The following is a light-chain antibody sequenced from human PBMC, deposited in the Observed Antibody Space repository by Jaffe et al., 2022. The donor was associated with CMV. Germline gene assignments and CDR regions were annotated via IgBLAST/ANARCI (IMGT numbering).Light chain of an antibody. CDR3: GTWDNSLSGWV. V-gene: IGLV1-51*01. CDR1: SSNIGKNS. CDR2: DNN. J-gene: IGLJ3*02. Sequence: QSVLTQTPSVSAAPGQTVTISCSGSSSNIGKNSVSWYQQIPGTAPKLLIYDNNKRPSGIPDRFSGSKSGTSATLGITGLQTGDEADYYCGTWDNSLSGWVFGGGTKLTVL.